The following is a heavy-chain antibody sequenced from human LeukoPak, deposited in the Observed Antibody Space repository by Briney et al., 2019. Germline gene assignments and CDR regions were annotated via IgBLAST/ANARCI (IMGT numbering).Heavy chain of an antibody. Sequence: SETLSLTCSVSRASISGGTYYWGWIRLPPGTGLEWIGSIYYTGSTYYNPSLKSRVTISVDTSKNQFSLKLSSVTAADTAVYYCARVKGTTVRGVITTVDYWGQGTLVTVSS. V-gene: IGHV4-39*07. J-gene: IGHJ4*02. D-gene: IGHD3-10*01. CDR1: RASISGGTYY. CDR2: IYYTGST. CDR3: ARVKGTTVRGVITTVDY.